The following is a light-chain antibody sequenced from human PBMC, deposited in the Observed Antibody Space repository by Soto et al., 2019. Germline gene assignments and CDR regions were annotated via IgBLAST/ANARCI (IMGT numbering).Light chain of an antibody. CDR2: DAS. J-gene: IGKJ1*01. CDR1: QSVGTY. V-gene: IGKV3-11*01. CDR3: QVCGNSMGT. Sequence: EIVLTPSPATLSLSPGERATLSCRASQSVGTYLAWYQQTPGQAPRLLIYDASTWATGSPARFRGSGSDTGFTLTISALQPDDFAVYCCQVCGNSMGTFGQGTKGDIK.